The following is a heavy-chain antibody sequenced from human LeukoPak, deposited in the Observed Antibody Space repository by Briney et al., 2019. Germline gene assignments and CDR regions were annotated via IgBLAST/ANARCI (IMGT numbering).Heavy chain of an antibody. V-gene: IGHV3-30*18. CDR2: IAHDGSIQ. CDR3: AKEYTERASGWCFDL. Sequence: PGGSLRLSCAASGISFSNYGMQWVRQPPGKGLEWVGVIAHDGSIQYYADSVKGRVTISRDNSKNTLYLQLNNPRPEDTAVYFCAKEYTERASGWCFDLWGRGTLVTVSS. D-gene: IGHD6-25*01. CDR1: GISFSNYG. J-gene: IGHJ2*01.